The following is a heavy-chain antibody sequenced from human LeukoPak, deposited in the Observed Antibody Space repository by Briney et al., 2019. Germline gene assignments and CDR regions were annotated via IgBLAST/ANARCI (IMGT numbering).Heavy chain of an antibody. V-gene: IGHV3-21*01. CDR2: ISSTSSYI. CDR1: GFSFITYN. Sequence: PGGSLRLSCAASGFSFITYNMNWVRQAPGKGLEWVSSISSTSSYIYYADSVKGRFTISRDNAKNSLYLQMNSLRAEDTAVYYCATLERGYAVAVDYWGQETLVTVSS. CDR3: ATLERGYAVAVDY. J-gene: IGHJ4*02. D-gene: IGHD6-19*01.